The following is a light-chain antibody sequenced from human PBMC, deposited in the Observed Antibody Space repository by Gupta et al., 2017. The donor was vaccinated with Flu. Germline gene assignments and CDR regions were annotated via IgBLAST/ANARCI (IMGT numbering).Light chain of an antibody. CDR1: TSDIGTYNS. CDR3: SSYSSKTTWV. CDR2: EVT. V-gene: IGLV2-14*01. Sequence: QSALTQPASVSGYPGQSITISCTGTTSDIGTYNSVSWYQQHPGKAPKAIIYEVTNRPSEISSRFSGSKSVNTASLTSSDLQSDDEADYYCSSYSSKTTWVFGGGTKVTV. J-gene: IGLJ3*02.